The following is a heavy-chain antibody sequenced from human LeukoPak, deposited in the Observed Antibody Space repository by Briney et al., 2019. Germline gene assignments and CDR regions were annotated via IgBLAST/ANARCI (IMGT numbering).Heavy chain of an antibody. Sequence: SEALSLTCTVSGGSLANYYWSWIRQPPGKGLEWIGYIYYSGSTNYNPSLESRVTISVDTSKNQFSLKLSSVTAADTAVYYCARDRYSSSWYGAFDYWGQGTLVTVSS. CDR2: IYYSGST. V-gene: IGHV4-59*01. D-gene: IGHD6-13*01. CDR3: ARDRYSSSWYGAFDY. J-gene: IGHJ4*02. CDR1: GGSLANYY.